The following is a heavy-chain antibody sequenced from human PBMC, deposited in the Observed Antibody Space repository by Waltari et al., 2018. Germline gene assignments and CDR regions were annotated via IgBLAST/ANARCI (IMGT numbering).Heavy chain of an antibody. D-gene: IGHD1-26*01. CDR3: ARAYSGTRNAFDI. Sequence: EVQLVESGGGLVRPGGSLRLSCAASGFTFSRYWMHWVRQAPGKGLVWVSRINRDGSSTNHAASVKGRFTISRDNAKNTLYLQMNSLRAEDTAVYYCARAYSGTRNAFDIWGQGTMVTVSS. J-gene: IGHJ3*02. CDR2: INRDGSST. V-gene: IGHV3-74*01. CDR1: GFTFSRYW.